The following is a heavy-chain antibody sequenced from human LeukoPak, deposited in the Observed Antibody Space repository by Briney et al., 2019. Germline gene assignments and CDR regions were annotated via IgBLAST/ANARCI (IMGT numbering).Heavy chain of an antibody. J-gene: IGHJ4*02. CDR2: INPDGTSP. Sequence: PGGSLRLSCAASGFTFRNYWMHWARQVPGKGLVWVSRINPDGTSPHYADSVKGRFTISRDNARNILYLQMNSLRVEDTTIYYCVRGTNDWTGIGYWGQGILVTVSS. CDR3: VRGTNDWTGIGY. D-gene: IGHD2-8*01. CDR1: GFTFRNYW. V-gene: IGHV3-74*01.